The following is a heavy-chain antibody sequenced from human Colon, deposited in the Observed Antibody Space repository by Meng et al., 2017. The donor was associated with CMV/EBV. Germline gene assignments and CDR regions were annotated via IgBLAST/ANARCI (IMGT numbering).Heavy chain of an antibody. CDR2: INPMFGSP. Sequence: GAESKTPWSSGSSSCNASGVTFHTSTFTRVRQAPGQVLEWMGAINPMFGSPSYSQKFRGRVTITADELEVNSLRSEDTALYYCARGKQAGFDLWGQGTLVTVSS. CDR1: GVTFHTST. D-gene: IGHD6-13*01. CDR3: ARGKQAGFDL. J-gene: IGHJ5*02. V-gene: IGHV1-69*01.